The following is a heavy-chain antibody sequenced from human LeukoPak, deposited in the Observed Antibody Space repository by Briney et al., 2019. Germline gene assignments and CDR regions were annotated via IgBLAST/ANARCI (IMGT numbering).Heavy chain of an antibody. D-gene: IGHD5-18*01. CDR2: IYSGGGT. Sequence: PGGSLRLSCAASGFTVSDNYINWVRQSPGKGLEWVSVIYSGGGTYYADSVKGRFTISSDNSKNTLYLQMNNLRAEDTAVYYCARDGSGGYRNRGVFDIWGQGTMVTVSS. CDR3: ARDGSGGYRNRGVFDI. J-gene: IGHJ3*02. V-gene: IGHV3-53*01. CDR1: GFTVSDNY.